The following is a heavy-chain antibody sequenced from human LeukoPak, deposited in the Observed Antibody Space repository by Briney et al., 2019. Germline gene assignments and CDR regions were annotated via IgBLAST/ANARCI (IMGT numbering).Heavy chain of an antibody. Sequence: GGSLRLSCAASGFTFSSYEMNWVRQAPGKGLEWVSAISGSGGSTYYADSVKGRFTISRDNSKNTLYLQMNSLRAEDTAVYYCAKKRGYTYGDPFDYWGQGSLVTVSS. J-gene: IGHJ4*02. CDR3: AKKRGYTYGDPFDY. CDR1: GFTFSSYE. V-gene: IGHV3-23*01. CDR2: ISGSGGST. D-gene: IGHD5-18*01.